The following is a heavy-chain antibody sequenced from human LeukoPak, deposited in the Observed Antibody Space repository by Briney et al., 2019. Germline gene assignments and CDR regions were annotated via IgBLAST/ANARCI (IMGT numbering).Heavy chain of an antibody. D-gene: IGHD6-19*01. J-gene: IGHJ4*02. Sequence: ASVKVSCKASGYTFTSYAIHWVRQAPGQGLEWMGWINPNSGGTNYAQKFQGRVTMTRGTSISTAYMELSRLRSDDTAVYYCARGDSVAGPNDYWGQGTLVTVSS. CDR2: INPNSGGT. CDR3: ARGDSVAGPNDY. CDR1: GYTFTSYA. V-gene: IGHV1-2*02.